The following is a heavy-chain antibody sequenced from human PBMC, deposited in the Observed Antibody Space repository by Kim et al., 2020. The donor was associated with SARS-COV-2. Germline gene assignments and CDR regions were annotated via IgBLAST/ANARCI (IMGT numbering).Heavy chain of an antibody. Sequence: KPSRRSRVTMSVDTSRTRFSLKLSSVTAADTAVYYCARERVVPAAIYFDYWGQGTLVTVSS. CDR3: ARERVVPAAIYFDY. J-gene: IGHJ4*02. V-gene: IGHV4-4*07. D-gene: IGHD2-2*02.